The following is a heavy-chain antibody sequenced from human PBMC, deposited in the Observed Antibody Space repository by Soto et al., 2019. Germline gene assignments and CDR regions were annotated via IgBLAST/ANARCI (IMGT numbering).Heavy chain of an antibody. Sequence: PGGSLRLSCAASGFTFNTYSMSWVRQAPGKGLEWVSSISGDSRYIYYTDSVKGRFTISRDNAKNSLYLKMNSLRAEDTAMYYCARVVPSTMVDYWGQGALVTVSS. CDR1: GFTFNTYS. V-gene: IGHV3-21*01. D-gene: IGHD3-10*01. CDR3: ARVVPSTMVDY. CDR2: ISGDSRYI. J-gene: IGHJ4*02.